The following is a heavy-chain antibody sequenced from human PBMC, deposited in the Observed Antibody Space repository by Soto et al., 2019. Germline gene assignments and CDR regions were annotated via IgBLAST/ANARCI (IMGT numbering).Heavy chain of an antibody. CDR3: ARPYYDFWSGSQFLQLGP. J-gene: IGHJ5*02. Sequence: ASVKVSCKASGYTFTSYSISWVRQAPGQGLEWMGWISVYNGNTKYAQDFQGRVTMTTDTSTSTAYMELSRLRSDDTAVYYCARPYYDFWSGSQFLQLGPWGQGTLVTVSS. CDR2: ISVYNGNT. CDR1: GYTFTSYS. V-gene: IGHV1-18*01. D-gene: IGHD3-3*01.